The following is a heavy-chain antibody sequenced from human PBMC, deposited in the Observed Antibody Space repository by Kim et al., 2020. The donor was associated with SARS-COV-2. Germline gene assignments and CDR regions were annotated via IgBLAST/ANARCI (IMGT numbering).Heavy chain of an antibody. D-gene: IGHD3-10*01. V-gene: IGHV3-23*03. Sequence: YADSVKGRFTISRDNSTNMLYLQMNSLRAEDTAVYYCAKAGGSGSYSFDYWGQGTLVTVSS. J-gene: IGHJ4*02. CDR3: AKAGGSGSYSFDY.